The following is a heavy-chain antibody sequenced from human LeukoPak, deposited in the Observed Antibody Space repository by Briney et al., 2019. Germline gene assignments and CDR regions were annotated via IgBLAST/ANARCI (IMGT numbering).Heavy chain of an antibody. CDR1: GGTFSSYA. CDR3: ARDDELLGYYYYGMDV. CDR2: IIPIFGTA. V-gene: IGHV1-69*01. J-gene: IGHJ6*04. Sequence: NVSCKASGGTFSSYAIRWVRQAPGQGLEWMGGIIPIFGTANYAQKFQGRVTITADESTSTAYMELSSLRSEDTAVYYCARDDELLGYYYYGMDVWGKGTTVTVSS. D-gene: IGHD2-15*01.